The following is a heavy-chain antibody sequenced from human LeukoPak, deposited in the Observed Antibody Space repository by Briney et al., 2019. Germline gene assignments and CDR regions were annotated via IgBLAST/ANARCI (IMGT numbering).Heavy chain of an antibody. Sequence: PSETLSLTCTVSGGSISSIRHDWGWIRQPPGKGLEWIGYIYHSETTYYNPSLKSRVTISVGRSKNQFSLRLGSVTAADTAVYYCASSTPYADDVTTYFHHWGQGTLVTVSS. D-gene: IGHD4-17*01. CDR2: IYHSETT. CDR1: GGSISSIRHD. J-gene: IGHJ1*01. CDR3: ASSTPYADDVTTYFHH. V-gene: IGHV4-39*07.